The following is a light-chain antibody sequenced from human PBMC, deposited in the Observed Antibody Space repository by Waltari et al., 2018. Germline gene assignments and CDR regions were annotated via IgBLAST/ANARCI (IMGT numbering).Light chain of an antibody. CDR2: RRN. CDR3: AAWDDRLSGWV. J-gene: IGLJ3*02. V-gene: IGLV1-47*01. Sequence: QSVLTQPPSVSGTPGQRVTISCSGGSSNIGSNYVHWYQQFPGTAPQVRISRRNQRPPGVPIQFTCSKSGTSAYLAISGLRSEDEGDYYCAAWDDRLSGWVFGGGTKLTVL. CDR1: SSNIGSNY.